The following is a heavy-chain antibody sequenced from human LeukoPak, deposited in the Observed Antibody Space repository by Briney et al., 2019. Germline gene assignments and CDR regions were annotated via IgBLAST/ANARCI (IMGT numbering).Heavy chain of an antibody. CDR2: FIPNVGIP. CDR3: ARIQAVGVPVAIDAYYSYGMDV. Sequence: GSSVKVSCKASGATFSKNAISWVRQAPGQGLKWMGRFIPNVGIPTYAQKFQGRITIIADTSTNTAYMELSSLTSEDTAVYYCARIQAVGVPVAIDAYYSYGMDVWGQGTTVTVS. V-gene: IGHV1-69*04. D-gene: IGHD2-2*02. J-gene: IGHJ6*02. CDR1: GATFSKNA.